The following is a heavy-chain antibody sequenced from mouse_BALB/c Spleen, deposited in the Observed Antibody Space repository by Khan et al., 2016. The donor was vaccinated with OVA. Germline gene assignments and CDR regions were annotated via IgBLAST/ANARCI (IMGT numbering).Heavy chain of an antibody. Sequence: EVQLQESGPSLVKPSQTLSLTCSVTGDSITTGYWNWIRKFPGNKLEYMGYIIYTGYTYYNPSLKSRISITRHTSNNQYYLQLNSVTDEETATYYCARSTDRYAFVYWGQGTLVTVSA. J-gene: IGHJ3*01. CDR3: ARSTDRYAFVY. CDR1: GDSITTGY. D-gene: IGHD2-14*01. V-gene: IGHV3-8*02. CDR2: IIYTGYT.